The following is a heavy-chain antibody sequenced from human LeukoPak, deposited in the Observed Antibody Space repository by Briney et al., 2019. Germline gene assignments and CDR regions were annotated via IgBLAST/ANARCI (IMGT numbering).Heavy chain of an antibody. CDR3: ARAPYGSNGYYYVGAFDI. D-gene: IGHD3-22*01. V-gene: IGHV4-59*01. Sequence: SETLSLTCTVSGGSISSYYWSWIRQPPGKGLEWIAYIYYSGNTDYNPSLKSRATISVDTSKNQFSLKLSSVTAADTAVYYCARAPYGSNGYYYVGAFDIWGRGTMVTVSS. CDR2: IYYSGNT. J-gene: IGHJ3*02. CDR1: GGSISSYY.